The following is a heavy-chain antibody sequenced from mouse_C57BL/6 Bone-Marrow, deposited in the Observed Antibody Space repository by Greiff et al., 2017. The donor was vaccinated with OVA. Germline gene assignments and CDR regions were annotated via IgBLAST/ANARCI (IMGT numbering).Heavy chain of an antibody. Sequence: QVQLQQSGAELARPGASVKMSCKASGYTFTSYTMHWVKQRPGQGLEWIGYINPSSGYTKYNQKFKDKATLTADTSSSTAYMQLSSLTSEYSAVYYCARGLRFAYWGQGTLVTVSA. J-gene: IGHJ3*01. CDR2: INPSSGYT. CDR1: GYTFTSYT. CDR3: ARGLRFAY. V-gene: IGHV1-4*01. D-gene: IGHD2-2*01.